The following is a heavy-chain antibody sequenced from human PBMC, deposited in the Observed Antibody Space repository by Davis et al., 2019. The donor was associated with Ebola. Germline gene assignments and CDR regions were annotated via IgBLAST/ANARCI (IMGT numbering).Heavy chain of an antibody. CDR1: GYTFTGYY. D-gene: IGHD4-17*01. Sequence: ASVKVSCKASGYTFTGYYMHWVRQAPGQGLEWMGWINPNSGGTNYAQKLQGRVTMTTDTSTSTAYMELSSLRSEDTAVYYCAKHGDYGDAFDIWGQGTMVTVSS. CDR3: AKHGDYGDAFDI. V-gene: IGHV1-2*02. CDR2: INPNSGGT. J-gene: IGHJ3*02.